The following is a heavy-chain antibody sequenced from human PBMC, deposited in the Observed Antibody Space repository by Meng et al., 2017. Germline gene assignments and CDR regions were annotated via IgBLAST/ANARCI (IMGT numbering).Heavy chain of an antibody. Sequence: GQLHEWCAGLLKTAETLSLPCAVYGGSFSGYYWSWIRQPPGKGLEWIGEINHSGSTNYNPSLKSRVTISVDTSKNQFSLKLSSVTAADTAVYYCARDTVEAYCGGDCCPLGYWGQGTLVTVSS. CDR1: GGSFSGYY. V-gene: IGHV4-34*01. CDR3: ARDTVEAYCGGDCCPLGY. J-gene: IGHJ4*02. CDR2: INHSGST. D-gene: IGHD2-21*02.